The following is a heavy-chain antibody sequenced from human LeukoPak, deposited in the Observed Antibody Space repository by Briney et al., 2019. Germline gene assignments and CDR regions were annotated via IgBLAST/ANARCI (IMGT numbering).Heavy chain of an antibody. D-gene: IGHD1-26*01. CDR1: GFTFSSYW. V-gene: IGHV3-7*01. CDR3: ARGTPYSGSYWSY. Sequence: GGSLRLSCAASGFTFSSYWVTWVRQAPGKGLEWVANIKQDGSEKYYVDSVKGRFTISRDNAKNSLHLQMNSLRAEDTAVYYCARGTPYSGSYWSYWGQGTLVPSPQ. J-gene: IGHJ4*02. CDR2: IKQDGSEK.